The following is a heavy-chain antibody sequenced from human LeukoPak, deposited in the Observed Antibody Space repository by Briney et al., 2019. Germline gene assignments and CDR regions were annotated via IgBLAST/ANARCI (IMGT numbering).Heavy chain of an antibody. D-gene: IGHD6-19*01. CDR1: GFTFSSYS. CDR3: ARDKYSSAWYNIFDY. CDR2: ISSSSSYI. J-gene: IGHJ4*02. V-gene: IGHV3-21*01. Sequence: PGGSLRLSCAASGFTFSSYSMNWVRQAPGKGLEWVSSISSSSSYIYYADSVKGRFTISRDNAKNSLYLQMNSLRAEDTAVYYCARDKYSSAWYNIFDYWGQGTLVTVSS.